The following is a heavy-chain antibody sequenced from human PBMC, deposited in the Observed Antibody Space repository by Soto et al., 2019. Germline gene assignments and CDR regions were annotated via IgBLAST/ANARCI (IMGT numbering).Heavy chain of an antibody. CDR1: GLTFSSYE. Sequence: HPGGSLRLSCAASGLTFSSYEMNWVRQAPGKGLEWVSYISSSGSTIYYADSVKGRFTISRDNAKNSLYLQMNSLRAEDTAVYYCARGRVYDILTGYYPYYYYGMDVWGQGTTVTVSS. D-gene: IGHD3-9*01. V-gene: IGHV3-48*03. CDR3: ARGRVYDILTGYYPYYYYGMDV. CDR2: ISSSGSTI. J-gene: IGHJ6*02.